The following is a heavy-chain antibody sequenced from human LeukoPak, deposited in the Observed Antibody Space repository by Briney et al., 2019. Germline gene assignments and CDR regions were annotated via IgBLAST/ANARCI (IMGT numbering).Heavy chain of an antibody. D-gene: IGHD4-23*01. CDR2: IYYSGST. CDR1: GGSISRYY. Sequence: SETLSLTCTVSGGSISRYYWSWIRQPPGKGLEWIGYIYYSGSTNYNPSLKSRVTISVDTSKNQFSLKLSSVTAADTAVYYCARDGDGGNADEAFDIWGQGTMVTVSS. V-gene: IGHV4-59*01. CDR3: ARDGDGGNADEAFDI. J-gene: IGHJ3*02.